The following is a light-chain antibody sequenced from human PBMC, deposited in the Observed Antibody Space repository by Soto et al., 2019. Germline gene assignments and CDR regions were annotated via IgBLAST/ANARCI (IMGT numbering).Light chain of an antibody. V-gene: IGKV3-15*01. J-gene: IGKJ4*01. CDR1: HSVSSN. Sequence: EIVMTQSPATLSVSPGVRATLSCRASHSVSSNLAWYQQKPGQAPRLLIYGASTRATGIPARFSGSGSGTEFTLTISSLQSEDFAVYYCQQYNNWPHTFGGGTKVEIK. CDR2: GAS. CDR3: QQYNNWPHT.